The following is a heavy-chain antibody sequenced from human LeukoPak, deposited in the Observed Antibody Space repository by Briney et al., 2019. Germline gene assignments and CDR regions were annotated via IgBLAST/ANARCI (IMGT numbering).Heavy chain of an antibody. CDR3: ASIPVHRGVYGWFVP. V-gene: IGHV4-30-4*01. CDR2: INYSGRG. J-gene: IGHJ5*02. D-gene: IGHD3-10*01. Sequence: SETLSLTCTVSGGPISSGDYFWTWFRQPPGKVLEWIAYINYSGRGNYNPSLKSRVTLSVDASKNQFSLILSSVSAADTAVYYCASIPVHRGVYGWFVPWGQGILVTVSS. CDR1: GGPISSGDYF.